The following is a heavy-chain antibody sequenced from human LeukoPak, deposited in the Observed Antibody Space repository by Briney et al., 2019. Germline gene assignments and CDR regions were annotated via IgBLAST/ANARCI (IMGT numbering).Heavy chain of an antibody. J-gene: IGHJ4*02. Sequence: GGSLRLSCAASGFTFSSYWMSWVRQAPGKGLEWVANIKQDGSETFYVEAVKGRFTISRDNDKNSLYLQMNSLRAEDTAVYYCARRGNFDYWGQGTLVTVSS. CDR3: ARRGNFDY. CDR1: GFTFSSYW. V-gene: IGHV3-7*04. D-gene: IGHD3-16*01. CDR2: IKQDGSET.